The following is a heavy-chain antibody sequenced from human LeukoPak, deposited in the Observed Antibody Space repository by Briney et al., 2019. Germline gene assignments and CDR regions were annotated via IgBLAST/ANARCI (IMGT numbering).Heavy chain of an antibody. CDR2: IYPGDSDT. J-gene: IGHJ5*02. CDR1: GYSFTSYW. Sequence: GESLKISCKGSGYSFTSYWIGWVRQMPGKGLEWMGIIYPGDSDTRYSPSFQGQVTISADKSISTAYLQWSSLKASDTAMYYCARDKYYYGSGSYYNLDPWGQGTLVTVSS. V-gene: IGHV5-51*01. CDR3: ARDKYYYGSGSYYNLDP. D-gene: IGHD3-10*01.